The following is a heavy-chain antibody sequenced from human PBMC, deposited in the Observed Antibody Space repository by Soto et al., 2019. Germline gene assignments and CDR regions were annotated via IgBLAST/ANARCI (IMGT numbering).Heavy chain of an antibody. CDR1: RDTFNKYA. Sequence: QVQLVQSGAEVKKPGSSVKVSCKTSRDTFNKYAFNWVRQAPGQGLEWMGWIIPIFSSRNYAEKFQGRDTITADDSTSTAYMELRSLRFEDTAVYYCARGETYLGVWGQGTTVTVSS. CDR3: ARGETYLGV. J-gene: IGHJ6*02. D-gene: IGHD3-16*01. CDR2: IIPIFSSR. V-gene: IGHV1-69*01.